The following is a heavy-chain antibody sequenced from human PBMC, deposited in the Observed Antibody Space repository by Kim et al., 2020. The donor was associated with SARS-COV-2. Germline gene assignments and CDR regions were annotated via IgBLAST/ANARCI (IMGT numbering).Heavy chain of an antibody. CDR2: INSDGSST. V-gene: IGHV3-74*01. Sequence: GGSLRLSCSASGFTFSSYWMHWVRQAPGKGLVWVSRINSDGSSTSYADSVKGRFTISRDNAKNTLYLQMNSLRAEDTAVYYCASSDSSGYAFDIWGQGTMVTVSS. D-gene: IGHD3-22*01. CDR1: GFTFSSYW. CDR3: ASSDSSGYAFDI. J-gene: IGHJ3*02.